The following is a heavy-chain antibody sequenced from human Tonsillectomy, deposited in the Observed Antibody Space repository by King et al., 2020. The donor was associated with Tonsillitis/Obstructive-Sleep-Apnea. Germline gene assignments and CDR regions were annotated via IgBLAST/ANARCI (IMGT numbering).Heavy chain of an antibody. CDR1: GFTFSSYA. V-gene: IGHV3-23*04. Sequence: VQLVESGGGLVQPGGSLRLSCAASGFTFSSYAMSWVRQAPGKGLEWVSAISGSGGSTYYADSVKGRFTISRDNSKNTLYLQMNSLRAEDTAVYYCAKAPIVGVTGHPVDFDIWGQGTMVTVSS. CDR3: AKAPIVGVTGHPVDFDI. D-gene: IGHD1-26*01. J-gene: IGHJ3*02. CDR2: ISGSGGST.